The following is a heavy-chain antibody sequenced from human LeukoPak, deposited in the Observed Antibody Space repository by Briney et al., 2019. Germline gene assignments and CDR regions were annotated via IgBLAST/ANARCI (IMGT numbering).Heavy chain of an antibody. D-gene: IGHD3-22*01. CDR1: GGSISSGDYY. Sequence: SETLSLTCTVSGGSISSGDYYWRWIRQPPGKGLEWIGYIYYSGSTYYNPSLKSRVTISVDTSKNQFSLKLSSVTAADTAVYYCARDADYDSSGYYSGYFDLWGRGTLVTVSS. CDR2: IYYSGST. J-gene: IGHJ2*01. V-gene: IGHV4-30-4*01. CDR3: ARDADYDSSGYYSGYFDL.